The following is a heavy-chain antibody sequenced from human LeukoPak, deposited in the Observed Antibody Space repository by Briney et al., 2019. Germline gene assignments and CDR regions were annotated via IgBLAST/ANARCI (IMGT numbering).Heavy chain of an antibody. CDR1: GFTVSSNY. Sequence: GGSLRLSCAASGFTVSSNYMSWVRQAPGKGLEWVSVIYSGGTTYYADSVKGRFTISRDNSKNTLYLQMSSLRAEDTAVYYCARGLGGLTYTDIWGQGTMVTVSS. CDR2: IYSGGTT. CDR3: ARGLGGLTYTDI. V-gene: IGHV3-53*01. D-gene: IGHD3-16*01. J-gene: IGHJ3*02.